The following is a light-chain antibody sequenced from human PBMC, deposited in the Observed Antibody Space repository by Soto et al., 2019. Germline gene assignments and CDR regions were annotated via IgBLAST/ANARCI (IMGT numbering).Light chain of an antibody. CDR3: QQYDGSPLT. V-gene: IGKV3-20*01. CDR1: QSVSSGY. Sequence: EIVLYQSPGTLSLSPGERATLSCRASQSVSSGYLAWYQQKPGQAPRLLISDASNRATGIPDRFSGSGSGTDFTLTISRLEPEDFAVYYCQQYDGSPLTFGGGTKVDIK. J-gene: IGKJ4*01. CDR2: DAS.